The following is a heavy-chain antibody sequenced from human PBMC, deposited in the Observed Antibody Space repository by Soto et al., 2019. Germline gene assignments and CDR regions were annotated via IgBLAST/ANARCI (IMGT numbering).Heavy chain of an antibody. Sequence: GGSLILSCPAAEVRIGSYTLSWVRQAPGKGLEWVSTISGSDGKTFYADSVKGRFSISRDTSQNTLYLQMNSLRAYDTAIYYCARWSYLDYWGQGNRVTVSS. D-gene: IGHD3-3*01. CDR1: EVRIGSYT. J-gene: IGHJ4*02. V-gene: IGHV3-23*01. CDR2: ISGSDGKT. CDR3: ARWSYLDY.